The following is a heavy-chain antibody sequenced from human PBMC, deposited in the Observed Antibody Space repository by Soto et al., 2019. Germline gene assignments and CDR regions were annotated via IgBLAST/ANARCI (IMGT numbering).Heavy chain of an antibody. CDR1: GGSISSNNW. V-gene: IGHV4-4*02. CDR3: ARVAVSGTRFDY. Sequence: SETLSLTCAVSGGSISSNNWWSWVRQPPGKGLEWIGEIYHSGSTNYNPSLKSRVTISVDKSKNQFSLKLSSVTAADTAVYFCARVAVSGTRFDYWGQGTLVTVPQ. D-gene: IGHD6-19*01. J-gene: IGHJ4*02. CDR2: IYHSGST.